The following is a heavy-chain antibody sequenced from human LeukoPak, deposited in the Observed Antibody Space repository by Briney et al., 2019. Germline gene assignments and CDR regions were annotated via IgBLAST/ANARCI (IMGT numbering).Heavy chain of an antibody. CDR3: VRHFNSVATMQIDY. CDR1: GFTFEDHG. D-gene: IGHD5-12*01. Sequence: GRSLRLSCTVSGFTFEDHGLSWVRQAPGKGLEWVSGINWNSGSKRYAASVKGRFTISRDNARNSVYLEMTSLRVEDTAFYHCVRHFNSVATMQIDYWGQGILVSVSS. J-gene: IGHJ4*02. V-gene: IGHV3-20*01. CDR2: INWNSGSK.